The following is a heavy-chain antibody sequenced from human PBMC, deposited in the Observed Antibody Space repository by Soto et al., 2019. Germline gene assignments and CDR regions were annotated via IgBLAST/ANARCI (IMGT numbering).Heavy chain of an antibody. J-gene: IGHJ4*02. V-gene: IGHV4-39*01. CDR1: GGSISSSSYY. CDR3: ARHSLNYDMYFDY. CDR2: IYYSGST. Sequence: QLQLQESGPGLVKPSETLSLTCTVSGGSISSSSYYWGWIRQPPGKGLEWIGSIYYSGSTYYNPSLKSRVTISVDTSKNQFSLKLSSVTAADTAVYYCARHSLNYDMYFDYWGQGTLVTVSS. D-gene: IGHD3-22*01.